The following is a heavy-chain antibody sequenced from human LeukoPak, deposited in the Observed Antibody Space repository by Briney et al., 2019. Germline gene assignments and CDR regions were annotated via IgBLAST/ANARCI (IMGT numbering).Heavy chain of an antibody. J-gene: IGHJ3*02. CDR3: ARQGYQLLYRDAFDI. D-gene: IGHD2-2*02. Sequence: GESLKISCKGSGYSFTSYWIGWVRQMPGKGLEWMGIIYPGDSDTRYSPSFQGQVTISADKSISTAYLQWSSLKASDTAMYYCARQGYQLLYRDAFDIWGQGTMVTVSS. CDR2: IYPGDSDT. CDR1: GYSFTSYW. V-gene: IGHV5-51*01.